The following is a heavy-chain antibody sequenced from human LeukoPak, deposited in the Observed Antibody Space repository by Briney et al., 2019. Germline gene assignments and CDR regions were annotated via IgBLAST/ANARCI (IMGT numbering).Heavy chain of an antibody. D-gene: IGHD4-17*01. CDR1: GYSFTSYW. J-gene: IGHJ6*04. CDR2: IYPGDSDT. Sequence: GESLKISCRGSGYSFTSYWIGWVRQMPGKGLEWMGIIYPGDSDTRYSPSFQGQVTISADKSISTAYLQWSSLKASDTAMYYCARRNGDYYYGMDVWGKGTTVTVSS. V-gene: IGHV5-51*01. CDR3: ARRNGDYYYGMDV.